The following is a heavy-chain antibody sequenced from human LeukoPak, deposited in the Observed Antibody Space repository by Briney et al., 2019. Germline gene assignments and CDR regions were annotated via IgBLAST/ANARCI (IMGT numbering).Heavy chain of an antibody. V-gene: IGHV3-30*18. D-gene: IGHD6-13*01. CDR1: GFPFSSFA. CDR2: ISYDGSNK. Sequence: GGSLRLSCGASGFPFSSFAMHWVRQAPGKGLEWVAVISYDGSNKYYADSVKGRFTISRDNSKNTLYLQMNSLRAEDTAVYYCAKDRVSSSRGGVDYWGQGTLVTVSS. CDR3: AKDRVSSSRGGVDY. J-gene: IGHJ4*02.